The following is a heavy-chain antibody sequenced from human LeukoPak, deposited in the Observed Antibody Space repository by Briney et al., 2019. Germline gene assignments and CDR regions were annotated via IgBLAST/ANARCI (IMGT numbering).Heavy chain of an antibody. Sequence: GGSLRLSCAASGFTFSDYYMSWIRQAPGKGLEWVSAISGSGGSTYYADSVKGRFTISRDNSKNTLYLQMNSLRAEDTAVYYCAKVLGAVAVFDYWGQGTLVTVSS. J-gene: IGHJ4*02. CDR1: GFTFSDYY. CDR3: AKVLGAVAVFDY. D-gene: IGHD6-19*01. V-gene: IGHV3-23*01. CDR2: ISGSGGST.